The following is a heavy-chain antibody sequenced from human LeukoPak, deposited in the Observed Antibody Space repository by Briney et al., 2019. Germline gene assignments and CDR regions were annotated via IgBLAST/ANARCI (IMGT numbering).Heavy chain of an antibody. J-gene: IGHJ6*04. Sequence: GGSLRLSCAASGFSFSSYDLNWVRQAPGKGLEWVSFISSSGSTIYYADSVKGRFTISRDNAKNSLYLQMNSLRAEDTAVYYCAELGITMIGGVWGKGTTVTISS. CDR2: ISSSGSTI. CDR1: GFSFSSYD. D-gene: IGHD3-10*02. V-gene: IGHV3-48*03. CDR3: AELGITMIGGV.